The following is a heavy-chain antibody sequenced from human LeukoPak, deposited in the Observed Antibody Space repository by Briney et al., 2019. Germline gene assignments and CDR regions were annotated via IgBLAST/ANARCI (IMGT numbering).Heavy chain of an antibody. V-gene: IGHV3-7*03. Sequence: GGSLRLSCTSSGFPFSSRWMHWVRQVPGKGPEWVANIKYDGREKYYVDSVKGRFSISRDNAKNSLYLQMNSLRADDTAVYYCARDSSGWYGHAPFDYWGQGTLVTVSS. CDR1: GFPFSSRW. CDR3: ARDSSGWYGHAPFDY. J-gene: IGHJ4*02. CDR2: IKYDGREK. D-gene: IGHD6-19*01.